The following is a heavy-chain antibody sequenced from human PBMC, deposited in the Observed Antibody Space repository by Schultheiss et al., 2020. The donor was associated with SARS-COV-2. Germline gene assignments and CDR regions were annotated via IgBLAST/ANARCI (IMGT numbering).Heavy chain of an antibody. Sequence: SQTLSLTCTVSGGSISSYYWSWIRQPPGKGLEWIGEINHSGSTNYNPSLKSRVTISVDTSKNQFSLKVRSVTAADTAVYYCARVVAGWYFHLWGRGTLVTVSS. V-gene: IGHV4-59*01. D-gene: IGHD6-19*01. CDR1: GGSISSYY. CDR3: ARVVAGWYFHL. CDR2: INHSGST. J-gene: IGHJ2*01.